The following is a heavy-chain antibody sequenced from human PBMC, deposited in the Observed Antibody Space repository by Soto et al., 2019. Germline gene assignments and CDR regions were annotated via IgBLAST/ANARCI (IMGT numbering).Heavy chain of an antibody. D-gene: IGHD3-16*01. CDR3: AREGEMPYYYYGLDV. CDR1: GYTFTTYG. Sequence: QVQLVQSGAEVRKPGASVKVSCKASGYTFTTYGISWVRQAPGQGLEWMGWISGYNGHTKYAQKFQGRVTMTTDTSTSTVYMDLRSLRSDDTAVYYCAREGEMPYYYYGLDVGGQGTTVTVSS. J-gene: IGHJ6*02. CDR2: ISGYNGHT. V-gene: IGHV1-18*01.